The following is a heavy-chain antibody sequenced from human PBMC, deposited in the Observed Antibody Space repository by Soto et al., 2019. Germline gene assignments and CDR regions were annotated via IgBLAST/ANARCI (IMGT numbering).Heavy chain of an antibody. V-gene: IGHV1-3*01. J-gene: IGHJ4*02. CDR1: GYTFTRYP. D-gene: IGHD3-10*01. CDR3: VRKDYYGSGIYYFDS. Sequence: QVQLVQSGAEVKKPGASVKVSCKASGYTFTRYPIHWVRQAPGQSLEWMGYINAANGDTGYSREFQGRVTLTRDTSATTAYMELSSLGSEDMAVYYCVRKDYYGSGIYYFDSWGQGTLVTVSS. CDR2: INAANGDT.